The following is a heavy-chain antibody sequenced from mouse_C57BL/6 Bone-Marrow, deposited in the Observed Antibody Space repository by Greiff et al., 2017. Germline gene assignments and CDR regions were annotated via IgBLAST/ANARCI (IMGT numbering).Heavy chain of an antibody. CDR3: ARDSNYSFAY. Sequence: QVQLQQSGAELMKPGASVKLSCKATGYTFTGYWIEWVKQRPGHGLEWIGEILPGSGSTNCNEKFKGKATLTADTSSNTAYMQLSSLTTEDSAIYYCARDSNYSFAYWGQGTLVTVSA. D-gene: IGHD2-5*01. J-gene: IGHJ3*01. CDR2: ILPGSGST. CDR1: GYTFTGYW. V-gene: IGHV1-9*01.